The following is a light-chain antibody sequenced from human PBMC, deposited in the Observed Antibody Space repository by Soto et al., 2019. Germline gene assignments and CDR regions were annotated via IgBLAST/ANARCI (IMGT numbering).Light chain of an antibody. V-gene: IGKV3-15*01. CDR2: GAS. Sequence: EIVMTQSPATLSVSPGERATLSCRASQSVSTNLAWYQQTPGQAPRLLMYGASTRATGIPARFSGSGSGTELTRTISSLQSEDFAVYYCQQYHNWPPYTFGQGTKLEIK. CDR1: QSVSTN. CDR3: QQYHNWPPYT. J-gene: IGKJ2*01.